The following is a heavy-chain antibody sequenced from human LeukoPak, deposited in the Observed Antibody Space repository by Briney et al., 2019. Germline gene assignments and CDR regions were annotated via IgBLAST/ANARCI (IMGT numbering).Heavy chain of an antibody. D-gene: IGHD2-2*01. CDR3: ARDAGTSSVWDV. CDR2: IYYSGST. J-gene: IGHJ6*02. V-gene: IGHV4-59*01. Sequence: SSETLSLICTVSGGSISSYYWSWIRQPPGKGLEWIGYIYYSGSTNYNPSLKSRVTISVDTSKNQFSLKLSSVTAADTAVYYCARDAGTSSVWDVWGQGTTVTVSS. CDR1: GGSISSYY.